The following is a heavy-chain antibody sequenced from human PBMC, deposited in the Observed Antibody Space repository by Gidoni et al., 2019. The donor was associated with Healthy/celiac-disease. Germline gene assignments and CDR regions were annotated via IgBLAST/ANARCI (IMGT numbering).Heavy chain of an antibody. Sequence: HVQLQESGPGLVNPSETLSLTCTVPGYSISTGYYWGWIRQPPGKGLEWIGSIDRSGSTYYNPSLKSRVTISVETSKNQFSLKLSSVTAADTAVYYCARGGPGNVLEWSNYGMDVWGQGTTVTISS. D-gene: IGHD3-3*01. CDR1: GYSISTGYY. CDR2: IDRSGST. CDR3: ARGGPGNVLEWSNYGMDV. V-gene: IGHV4-38-2*02. J-gene: IGHJ6*02.